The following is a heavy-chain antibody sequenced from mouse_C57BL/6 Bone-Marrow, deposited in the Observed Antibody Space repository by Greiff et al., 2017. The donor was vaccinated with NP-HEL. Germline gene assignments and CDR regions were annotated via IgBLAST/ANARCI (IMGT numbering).Heavy chain of an antibody. J-gene: IGHJ2*01. CDR3: AGLGPYYFDY. CDR2: ISSGSCTF. V-gene: IGHV5-17*01. Sequence: EVKLVESGGGLVKPGGSLKLSCAASGFTFSDYGMHWVRQAPEKRLEWVAYISSGSCTFYYAYTVKCRFTISRDNAKNTLFLQMTSLRSEDTAMYYCAGLGPYYFDYWGQGTTLTVSS. D-gene: IGHD4-1*01. CDR1: GFTFSDYG.